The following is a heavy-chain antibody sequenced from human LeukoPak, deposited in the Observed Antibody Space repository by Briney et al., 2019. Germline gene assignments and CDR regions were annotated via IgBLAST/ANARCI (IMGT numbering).Heavy chain of an antibody. CDR2: INPSGGST. D-gene: IGHD2-15*01. CDR1: GYTFTTFH. J-gene: IGHJ4*02. V-gene: IGHV1-46*01. Sequence: ASVKVSCKASGYTFTTFHIHWVRQAPGQGLEWMGIINPSGGSTTYAQELQGRVTMTRDTSTSTVYMELSSLRFEDTAVYYCARGLRAAPNYWGQGTLVTVSS. CDR3: ARGLRAAPNY.